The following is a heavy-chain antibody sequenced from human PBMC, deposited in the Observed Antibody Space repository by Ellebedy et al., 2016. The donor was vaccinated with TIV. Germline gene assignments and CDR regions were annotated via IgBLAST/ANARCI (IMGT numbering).Heavy chain of an antibody. Sequence: SQTLSLTCXISGDSVSSNSAAWNWIRQSPSRGLEWLGRTYYRSKWYNDYAVSVKSRLTINPDTSKNQFSLQLNSVTPEDTAMYYCARTTYISAAGTVFDYWGQGTLVTVSS. V-gene: IGHV6-1*01. CDR2: TYYRSKWYN. CDR1: GDSVSSNSAA. D-gene: IGHD6-13*01. CDR3: ARTTYISAAGTVFDY. J-gene: IGHJ4*02.